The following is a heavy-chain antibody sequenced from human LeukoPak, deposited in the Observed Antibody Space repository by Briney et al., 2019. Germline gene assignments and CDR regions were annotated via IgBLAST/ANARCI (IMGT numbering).Heavy chain of an antibody. Sequence: PSETLSLTCAVYGGAFSGYYWSWIRQPPGKGLEWIGEINHSGSTNYNPSLKSRVTISVDTSKNQFSLKLSSVTAADTAVYYCGVNKYGGSSDAFDIWGQGTMVTVSS. J-gene: IGHJ3*02. D-gene: IGHD5-12*01. CDR1: GGAFSGYY. V-gene: IGHV4-34*01. CDR2: INHSGST. CDR3: GVNKYGGSSDAFDI.